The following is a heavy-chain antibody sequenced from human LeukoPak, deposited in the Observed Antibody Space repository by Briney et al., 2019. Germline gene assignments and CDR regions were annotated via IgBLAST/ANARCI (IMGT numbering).Heavy chain of an antibody. CDR1: GYTFTSYG. J-gene: IGHJ6*02. D-gene: IGHD3-3*01. Sequence: GASVKVSCKASGYTFTSYGISWVRQAPGQGLEWMGGIIPIFGTANYAQKFQGRVTITADESTSTAYMELSSLRSEDTAVYYCARVKSDFWSGYAYYYYGMDVWGQGTTVTVSS. CDR3: ARVKSDFWSGYAYYYYGMDV. CDR2: IIPIFGTA. V-gene: IGHV1-69*13.